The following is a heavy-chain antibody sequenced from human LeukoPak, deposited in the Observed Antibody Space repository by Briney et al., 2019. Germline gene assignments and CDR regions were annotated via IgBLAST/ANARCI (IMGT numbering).Heavy chain of an antibody. CDR3: ARFRTLTTHFDY. D-gene: IGHD4-11*01. V-gene: IGHV4-39*01. CDR1: GGSISSSGYY. CDR2: IYYSGST. J-gene: IGHJ4*02. Sequence: TSETLSLTCTVSGGSISSSGYYWGWIRQPPGKGLEWIGTIYYSGSTYYNPSLKSRVTISVDTSKNQFSLKLSSVTAADTAVYYCARFRTLTTHFDYWGQGTLVTVSS.